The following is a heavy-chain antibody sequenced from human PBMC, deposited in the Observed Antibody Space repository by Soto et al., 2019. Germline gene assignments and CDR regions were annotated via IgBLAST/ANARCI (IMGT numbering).Heavy chain of an antibody. V-gene: IGHV4-59*01. CDR3: ARGDPFDY. CDR2: IYYSGST. Sequence: PSETLSLTCTVSGGSISSYYWSWIRQPPGKGLEWIGYIYYSGSTNYNPSLKSRVTISVDTSKNQFSLKLSSVTAADTAAYYCARGDPFDYWGQGTLVTVSS. CDR1: GGSISSYY. J-gene: IGHJ4*02.